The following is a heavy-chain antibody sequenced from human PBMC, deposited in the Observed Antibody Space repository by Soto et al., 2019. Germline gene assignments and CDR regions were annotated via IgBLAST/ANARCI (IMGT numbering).Heavy chain of an antibody. Sequence: GSLRLSCAASGFTFSSYDMHWVRQATGKGLEWVSAIGTAGDPYYPDSVRGRFSFSRDNSKNTLYLQMDSLRAGDTGVYYCARDFTMGATYSGPSFYSMDVWGQGTTVTVSS. CDR3: ARDFTMGATYSGPSFYSMDV. CDR1: GFTFSSYD. CDR2: IGTAGDP. V-gene: IGHV3-13*05. D-gene: IGHD1-26*01. J-gene: IGHJ6*02.